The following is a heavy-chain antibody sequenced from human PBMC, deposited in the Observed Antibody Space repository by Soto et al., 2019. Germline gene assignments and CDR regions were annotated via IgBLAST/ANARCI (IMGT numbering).Heavy chain of an antibody. D-gene: IGHD6-19*01. CDR2: ISGSGGST. Sequence: GGSLRLSCAASGFTFSSYAMSWVRQAPGKGLEWVSAISGSGGSTYYADSVKGRFTISRDNSKNTLYLQMNSLRAEDTAVYYCAKDHGHSYSSGWYSPANDAFDIWGQGTMVTVSS. CDR1: GFTFSSYA. V-gene: IGHV3-23*01. CDR3: AKDHGHSYSSGWYSPANDAFDI. J-gene: IGHJ3*02.